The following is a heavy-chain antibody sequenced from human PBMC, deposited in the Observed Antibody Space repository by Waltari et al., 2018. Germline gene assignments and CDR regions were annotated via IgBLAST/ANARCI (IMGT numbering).Heavy chain of an antibody. D-gene: IGHD3-16*01. V-gene: IGHV4-39*07. CDR2: IHYSGST. J-gene: IGHJ4*02. CDR3: TRDAPPPGVSGSYAAVDY. Sequence: QLQLQESGPGLVKTSETLSLACTVSGGSISRREYYWGWIRQPPGKGLEWIGSIHYSGSTYSHPSLNSRVTMSLYTSKNQCSLKLCCVTAAYTAVYYWTRDAPPPGVSGSYAAVDYWGQGSLVIVSS. CDR1: GGSISRREYY.